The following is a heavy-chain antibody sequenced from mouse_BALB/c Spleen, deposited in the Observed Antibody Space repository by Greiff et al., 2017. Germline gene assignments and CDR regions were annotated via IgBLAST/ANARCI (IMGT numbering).Heavy chain of an antibody. CDR3: ARGGVFDY. V-gene: IGHV3-6*02. CDR1: GYSITSGYY. CDR2: ISYDGSN. Sequence: EVKLQESGPGLVKPSQSLSLTCPVTGYSITSGYYWNWIRQFPGNKLEWMGYISYDGSNNYNPSLKNRISITRDTSKNQFFLKLNSVTTEDTATYYCARGGVFDYWGQGTTLTVSS. J-gene: IGHJ2*01.